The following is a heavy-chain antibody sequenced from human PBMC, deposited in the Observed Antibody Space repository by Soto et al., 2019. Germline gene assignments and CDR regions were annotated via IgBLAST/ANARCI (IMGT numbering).Heavy chain of an antibody. D-gene: IGHD2-2*01. CDR2: VYHSGST. V-gene: IGHV4-4*02. Sequence: QVQLRESGPGLVHASGTLSLTCGVSGGSISTNNWWSWVRQPPGQGLEWIAEVYHSGSTNYNPSLKVQLTKSLDKSKNQFSLRLTSVTAADSAVYYCARAKLCNTLSCPHSFDTWGQGTLVTVSS. CDR3: ARAKLCNTLSCPHSFDT. J-gene: IGHJ4*02. CDR1: GGSISTNNW.